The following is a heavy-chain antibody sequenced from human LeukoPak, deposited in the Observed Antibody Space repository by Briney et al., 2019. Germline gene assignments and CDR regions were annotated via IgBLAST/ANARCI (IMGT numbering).Heavy chain of an antibody. CDR3: ARDSERAYYYDSSGYYPADYFDY. CDR1: GGTFSSYA. Sequence: SVKVSCKASGGTFSSYAISWVRQAPGQGLEWMRRIIPIFGIANYAQKFQGRVTITADKSTSTAYMELSSLRSEDTAVYYCARDSERAYYYDSSGYYPADYFDYWGQGTLVTVSS. D-gene: IGHD3-22*01. CDR2: IIPIFGIA. V-gene: IGHV1-69*04. J-gene: IGHJ4*02.